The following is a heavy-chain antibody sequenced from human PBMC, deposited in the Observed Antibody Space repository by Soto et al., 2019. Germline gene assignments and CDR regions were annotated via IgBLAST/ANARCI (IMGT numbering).Heavy chain of an antibody. V-gene: IGHV1-69*12. CDR2: IIAFSDIV. Sequence: QVQLVQSGAEVKKPGSSVKVSCKASGGTFGIYAITWVRQAPGQGLEWMGGIIAFSDIVNYTQKLQGRVTITADESTNTAYMDLSRRRSEDTAVYYCARSLYSSSWFHSGNSYYYYGMDVWGQGTTVTVSS. CDR1: GGTFGIYA. D-gene: IGHD6-13*01. J-gene: IGHJ6*02. CDR3: ARSLYSSSWFHSGNSYYYYGMDV.